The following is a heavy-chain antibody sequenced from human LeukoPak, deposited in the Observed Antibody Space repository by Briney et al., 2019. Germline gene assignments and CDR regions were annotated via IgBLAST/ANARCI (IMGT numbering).Heavy chain of an antibody. Sequence: SSETLSLTCTVSGGSISGDYWSWIRQPPGQGLGWIGYSYYSGSTNYNPSLTSRVTISVDTAKNKFSLKLSSVTAADTAVYYCARGVGGWYFDYWGQGTLVTVSS. CDR3: ARGVGGWYFDY. V-gene: IGHV4-59*01. J-gene: IGHJ4*02. CDR1: GGSISGDY. CDR2: SYYSGST. D-gene: IGHD6-19*01.